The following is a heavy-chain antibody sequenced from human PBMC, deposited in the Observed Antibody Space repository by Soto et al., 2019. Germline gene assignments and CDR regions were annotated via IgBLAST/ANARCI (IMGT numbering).Heavy chain of an antibody. V-gene: IGHV3-9*01. CDR2: IAWNSDII. Sequence: PGGSLRLSCAASGFSFEDYAMHWVRQAPGKGLEWVSGIAWNSDIIGYADSVKGRFTISRDNGKNSLYLQMNSLRPEDTALYYCAQDHYGSAIYGMDVWGQGTTVTVSS. CDR1: GFSFEDYA. CDR3: AQDHYGSAIYGMDV. J-gene: IGHJ6*02. D-gene: IGHD3-10*01.